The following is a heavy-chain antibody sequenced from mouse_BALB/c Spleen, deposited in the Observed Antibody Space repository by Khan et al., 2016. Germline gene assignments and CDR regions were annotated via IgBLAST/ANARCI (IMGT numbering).Heavy chain of an antibody. CDR1: GYTFNSYW. V-gene: IGHV1-87*01. Sequence: QVQLQQSGAELARPGASVKLSCKASGYTFNSYWMQWIKKRPGQGLEWIGAIYPGDGDTRYTQKFKGKATLTADKSSSTAYMQLSSLASEDSEVYYCARNFPFDYWGQGTTLTVSS. J-gene: IGHJ2*01. CDR2: IYPGDGDT. CDR3: ARNFPFDY.